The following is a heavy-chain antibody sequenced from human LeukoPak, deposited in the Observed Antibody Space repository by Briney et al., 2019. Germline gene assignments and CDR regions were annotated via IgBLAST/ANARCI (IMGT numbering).Heavy chain of an antibody. Sequence: PGGSLRLSCAASGFTFSSYWMHWVRQAPGKGLEWVSGISWNSGSIGYADPVKGRFTISRDNAKNSLYLQMNSLRAEDMALYYCAKGRASGTQYYFDYWGQGTLVTVSS. CDR3: AKGRASGTQYYFDY. V-gene: IGHV3-9*03. CDR1: GFTFSSYW. CDR2: ISWNSGSI. D-gene: IGHD1-26*01. J-gene: IGHJ4*02.